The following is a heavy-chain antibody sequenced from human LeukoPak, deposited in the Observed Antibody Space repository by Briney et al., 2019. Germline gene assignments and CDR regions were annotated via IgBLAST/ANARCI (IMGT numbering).Heavy chain of an antibody. V-gene: IGHV3-7*01. Sequence: PGGSLRLSCAASEFTFSSYWMSWVRQAPGKGLEWVANIKQDGSEKYYVDSVKGRFTISRDNAKNSLYLQMNSLRAEDTAVYYCARSYSSSWHGWGTRNCFDPRGQGTLVTVSS. J-gene: IGHJ5*02. CDR3: ARSYSSSWHGWGTRNCFDP. CDR1: EFTFSSYW. D-gene: IGHD6-13*01. CDR2: IKQDGSEK.